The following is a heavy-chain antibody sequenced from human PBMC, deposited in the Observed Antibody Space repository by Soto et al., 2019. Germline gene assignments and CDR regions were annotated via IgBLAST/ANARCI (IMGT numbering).Heavy chain of an antibody. V-gene: IGHV4-31*03. CDR1: GGSISSHSNY. CDR2: IYYDGRR. Sequence: QLHLQESGPGLVKPSQTLSLTCTVSGGSISSHSNYWSWIRQHPGKGLEWIGYIYYDGRRYFNPSLQSRLSMSVDTSENQFSLKLSSLTAADTAVYFCARGNPIFDSSGLAFDYWGPGTLVTVSS. J-gene: IGHJ4*02. CDR3: ARGNPIFDSSGLAFDY. D-gene: IGHD3-22*01.